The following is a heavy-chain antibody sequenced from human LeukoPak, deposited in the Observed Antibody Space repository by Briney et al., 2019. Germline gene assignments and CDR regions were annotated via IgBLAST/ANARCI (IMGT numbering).Heavy chain of an antibody. CDR2: INHSGST. Sequence: LETLSLTCAVYGGSFSGYYWSWIRQPPGKGLEWIGEINHSGSTNYNPSLKSRVTISVDTSKNQFSLKLSSVTAADTAVYYCARKGGGQLVNTRRWFDPWGQGTLVTVSS. D-gene: IGHD6-6*01. CDR3: ARKGGGQLVNTRRWFDP. J-gene: IGHJ5*02. V-gene: IGHV4-34*01. CDR1: GGSFSGYY.